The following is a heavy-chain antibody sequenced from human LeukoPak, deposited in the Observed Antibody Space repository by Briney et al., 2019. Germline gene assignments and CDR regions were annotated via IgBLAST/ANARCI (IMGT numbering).Heavy chain of an antibody. V-gene: IGHV1-69*04. CDR1: GGTFSSYA. CDR3: AREASFITMVRGAHQDNWFDP. J-gene: IGHJ5*02. CDR2: IIPILGIA. D-gene: IGHD3-10*01. Sequence: SVKVSCKASGGTFSSYAISWVRQAPGQGLEWMGRIIPILGIANYAQKFQGRVTITADKSTSTAYMELSSLRSEDTAVYYCAREASFITMVRGAHQDNWFDPWGQGTLVTVSS.